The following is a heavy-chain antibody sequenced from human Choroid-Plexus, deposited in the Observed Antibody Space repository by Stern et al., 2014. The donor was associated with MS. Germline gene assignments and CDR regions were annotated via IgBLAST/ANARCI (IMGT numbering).Heavy chain of an antibody. D-gene: IGHD2/OR15-2a*01. V-gene: IGHV3-30*18. Sequence: VQLVESGGGVVQPGRPLRLSCGASGFTFGSCAMHWVRQAPGKGLEWVAGVSYDGSNKYYADSVKGRFTISRDNSQNTLYMQMSSLRPEDTAVYYCAKDRQYLTYF. CDR2: VSYDGSNK. CDR1: GFTFGSCA. CDR3: AKDRQYLTYF. J-gene: IGHJ2*01.